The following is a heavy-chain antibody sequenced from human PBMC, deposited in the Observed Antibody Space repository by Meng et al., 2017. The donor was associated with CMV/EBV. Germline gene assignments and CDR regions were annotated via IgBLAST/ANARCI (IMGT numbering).Heavy chain of an antibody. V-gene: IGHV1-69*05. CDR2: IIPIFGTA. J-gene: IGHJ6*02. Sequence: SVKVSCKASGGTFSSYAISWVRQVPGQGLEWMGGIIPIFGTANYAQKFQGRVTITTDESTSTAYMELSSLRSEDTAVYYCAREVGGDSSWHDYYYGMDVWGQGTTVTVSS. CDR3: AREVGGDSSWHDYYYGMDV. CDR1: GGTFSSYA. D-gene: IGHD6-13*01.